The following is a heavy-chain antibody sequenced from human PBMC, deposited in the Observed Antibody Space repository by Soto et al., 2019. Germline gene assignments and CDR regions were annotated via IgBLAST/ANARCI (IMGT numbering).Heavy chain of an antibody. CDR1: GGSISSYY. Sequence: SETLSLTCTVSGGSISSYYWSWIRQPPGKGLEWIGYIYYSGSTNYNPSLKSRVTISVDTSKNQFSLKLSSVTAADTAVYYCARLKYYYDSSGYSRAFDYWGQGTLVTVSS. V-gene: IGHV4-59*01. D-gene: IGHD3-22*01. CDR2: IYYSGST. CDR3: ARLKYYYDSSGYSRAFDY. J-gene: IGHJ4*02.